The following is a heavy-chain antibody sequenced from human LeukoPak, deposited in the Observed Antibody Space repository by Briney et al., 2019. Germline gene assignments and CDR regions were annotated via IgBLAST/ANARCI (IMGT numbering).Heavy chain of an antibody. Sequence: ASVKVSCKASGYTFTSYDINWVRQASGQGLEWMGWMNPNSGNTASAQKFQGRVTMTTNTSISTAYMELTGLRSEDTAVYYCARSSRREYYFDYWGQGTLVTVSS. CDR3: ARSSRREYYFDY. CDR2: MNPNSGNT. V-gene: IGHV1-8*01. J-gene: IGHJ4*02. CDR1: GYTFTSYD. D-gene: IGHD3-10*01.